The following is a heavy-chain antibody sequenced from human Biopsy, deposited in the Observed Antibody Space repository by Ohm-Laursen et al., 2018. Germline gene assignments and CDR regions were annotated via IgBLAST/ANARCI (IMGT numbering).Heavy chain of an antibody. V-gene: IGHV3-53*01. J-gene: IGHJ3*02. CDR1: GFAVSTSY. CDR3: ARPTNARAGGAPFDI. Sequence: SLRLSCAASGFAVSTSYISWVRQAPGKGLEWVSLFYAGGSTAYGDSVRGRFTISRDTSKNTVDLQMNSLRAEDTAVYYCARPTNARAGGAPFDIWGQGAMVTVSS. CDR2: FYAGGST. D-gene: IGHD1-1*01.